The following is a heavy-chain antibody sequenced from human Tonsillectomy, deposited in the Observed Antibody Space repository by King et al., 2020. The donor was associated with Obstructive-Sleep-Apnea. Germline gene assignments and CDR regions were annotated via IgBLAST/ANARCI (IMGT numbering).Heavy chain of an antibody. CDR3: ARHPFIVVPPGGMDV. Sequence: VQLVQSGAEVKKPGESLRISCKGSGYSFTSYWISWVRQMPGKGLEWMGRIDPSDSYTNYSPSFQGHVTISADKSISTAYLQWSSLKASDTAMYYCARHPFIVVPPGGMDVWGQGTTVTVSS. CDR1: GYSFTSYW. CDR2: IDPSDSYT. J-gene: IGHJ6*02. V-gene: IGHV5-10-1*01. D-gene: IGHD2-2*01.